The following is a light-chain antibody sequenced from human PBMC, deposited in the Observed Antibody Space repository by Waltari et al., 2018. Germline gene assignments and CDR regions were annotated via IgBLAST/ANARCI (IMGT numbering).Light chain of an antibody. CDR1: QSVSR. CDR2: DAS. Sequence: EIVLTQSPATLSLSPGERATLSCRASQSVSRLAWYQQKPGQAPRLLIHDASNRATGIPARFSGSGSGTDFTLTISSLEPEDFAVYYCQQSTYWPLTFGGGTKVEIK. CDR3: QQSTYWPLT. V-gene: IGKV3-11*01. J-gene: IGKJ4*01.